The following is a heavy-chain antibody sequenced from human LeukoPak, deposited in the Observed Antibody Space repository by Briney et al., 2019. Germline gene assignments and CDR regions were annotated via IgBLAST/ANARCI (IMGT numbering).Heavy chain of an antibody. D-gene: IGHD1-26*01. J-gene: IGHJ4*02. CDR2: ITGDGGGT. V-gene: IGHV3-23*01. CDR3: AKETSSGNFVTIDC. CDR1: GFTFRSYV. Sequence: QSGGSLRLSCTASGFTFRSYVMSWVRQTPEKGLEWVSAITGDGGGTNHADSVKGRFTISRDNSKNTLYMQMNSLRAEDTAVYYCAKETSSGNFVTIDCWSQGALVTVSS.